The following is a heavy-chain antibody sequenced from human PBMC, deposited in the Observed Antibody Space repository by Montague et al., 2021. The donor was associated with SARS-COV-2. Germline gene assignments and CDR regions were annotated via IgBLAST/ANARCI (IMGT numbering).Heavy chain of an antibody. CDR1: GGSISSSSYY. CDR3: ARRVTGTTVHYYYYGMDV. D-gene: IGHD1-20*01. Sequence: SETLSLTCTVSGGSISSSSYYWGWIRQPPGKGLEWIGSIYYSGSTYYNPSLKSRVTTSVDTSKNQFSLKLSSVTAADTAVYYCARRVTGTTVHYYYYGMDVWGQGPRSPPP. CDR2: IYYSGST. J-gene: IGHJ6*02. V-gene: IGHV4-39*01.